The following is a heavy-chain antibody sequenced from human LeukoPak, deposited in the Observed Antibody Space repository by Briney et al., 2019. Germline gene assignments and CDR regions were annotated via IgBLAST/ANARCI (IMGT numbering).Heavy chain of an antibody. CDR3: ARTPYGLWSGYFLP. CDR1: EFTFSSYA. CDR2: ISDDGSNE. V-gene: IGHV3-30*04. J-gene: IGHJ5*02. D-gene: IGHD3-3*01. Sequence: PGGSLRLSCAASEFTFSSYAMHWVRQAPGKGLEWVAVISDDGSNEYYADSVKGRFTISRDNSKNTLYLHMNSLRVDDTAVYYCARTPYGLWSGYFLPWGQGTLVTVAS.